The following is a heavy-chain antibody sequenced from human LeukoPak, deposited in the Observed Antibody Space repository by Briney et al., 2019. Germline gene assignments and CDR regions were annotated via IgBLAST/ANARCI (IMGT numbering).Heavy chain of an antibody. CDR3: ANDYHGRWLVYFDY. Sequence: PGGSLRLSCAASGLTFSSYAMSWVRQAPGKGLEWVSAISGSGGSTYYADSVKGQFTISRDNSKNTLYPQMSSLRAEDTAVYYCANDYHGRWLVYFDYWGQGTLVTVSS. D-gene: IGHD6-19*01. CDR2: ISGSGGST. V-gene: IGHV3-23*01. J-gene: IGHJ4*02. CDR1: GLTFSSYA.